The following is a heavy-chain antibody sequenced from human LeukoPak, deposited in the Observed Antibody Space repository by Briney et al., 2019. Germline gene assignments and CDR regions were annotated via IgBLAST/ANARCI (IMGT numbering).Heavy chain of an antibody. Sequence: SETLSLTCTVSGGSISSSNYYWGRIRQPPGKGLEWIESIYYSGNTYYNPSLKRRVTIPVDTSKNHFSLNLNSVTAADTAMYYCARHAYYDFVTGLFDPWGQGTLVTVSS. J-gene: IGHJ5*02. CDR2: IYYSGNT. CDR3: ARHAYYDFVTGLFDP. D-gene: IGHD3-3*01. V-gene: IGHV4-39*01. CDR1: GGSISSSNYY.